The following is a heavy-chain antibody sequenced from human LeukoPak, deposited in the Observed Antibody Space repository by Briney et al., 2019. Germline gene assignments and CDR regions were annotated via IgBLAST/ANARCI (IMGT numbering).Heavy chain of an antibody. CDR3: AREAVADAFDI. CDR1: GGSISSYY. D-gene: IGHD2-15*01. CDR2: IYYSGST. Sequence: SETLSLTCTVSGGSISSYYWSWIRQPPGKGLEWIGYIYYSGSTNYNPSLKSRVTISVDTSKNQFSLKLSSVTAADTAVYYCAREAVADAFDIWGQGTMVTVSS. V-gene: IGHV4-59*01. J-gene: IGHJ3*02.